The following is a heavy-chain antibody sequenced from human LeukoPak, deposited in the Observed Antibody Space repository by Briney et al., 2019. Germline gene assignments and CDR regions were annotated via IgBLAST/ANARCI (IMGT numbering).Heavy chain of an antibody. CDR1: GFTFSDYY. Sequence: SGGSLRLSCAASGFTFSDYYMSWIRQAPGKGLEWVSVIVGDGGGIHYADSVSGRFTISRDNSRNTLYLQMNSLRVEDTAVYYCAKDRIPDGKYSIDFWGQGTLVTVSS. CDR2: IVGDGGGI. CDR3: AKDRIPDGKYSIDF. J-gene: IGHJ4*02. V-gene: IGHV3-23*01. D-gene: IGHD5-24*01.